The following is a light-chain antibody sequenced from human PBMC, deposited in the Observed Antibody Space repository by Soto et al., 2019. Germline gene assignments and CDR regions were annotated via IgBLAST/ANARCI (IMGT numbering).Light chain of an antibody. CDR1: QGIRNS. CDR2: AAF. Sequence: DIPMTQSPSSLSASVGDRVTITCRARQGIRNSLAWYQQKPGKVPKLLISAAFTLQSGVPSRFSGSGSGTDFTLTISSLQPEDVATYYCQNYNSAPYTFGPGTKVDIK. CDR3: QNYNSAPYT. V-gene: IGKV1-27*01. J-gene: IGKJ3*01.